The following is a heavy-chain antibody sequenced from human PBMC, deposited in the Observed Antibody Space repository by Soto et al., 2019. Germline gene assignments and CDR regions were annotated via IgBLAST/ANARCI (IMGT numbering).Heavy chain of an antibody. Sequence: ASGKVCCKASGYIFTGYYMHWVRQAPGQGLEWMGWINPNSGDTNYAQRFQGRVTMTSDTSISTANMELSRLRSDDTAVYYCANAFCSGGRCYSLNGLNVWGQGTTVTVS. CDR2: INPNSGDT. V-gene: IGHV1-2*02. D-gene: IGHD2-15*01. CDR1: GYIFTGYY. J-gene: IGHJ6*02. CDR3: ANAFCSGGRCYSLNGLNV.